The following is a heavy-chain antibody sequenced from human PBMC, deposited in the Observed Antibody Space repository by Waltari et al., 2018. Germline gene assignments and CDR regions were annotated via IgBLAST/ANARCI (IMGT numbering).Heavy chain of an antibody. CDR1: GGSITNTKHY. J-gene: IGHJ3*01. Sequence: QLQLQESGPGLVKPSETLSLTCSVSGGSITNTKHYWGWIRQPPGQGLEWSGTMSYLGATYSGPSLKSRVTISRDTSTNQLSLKLGSVTAADTAMYYCATYIGASVGTAAFDVWGQGTMVTVSS. V-gene: IGHV4-39*01. CDR3: ATYIGASVGTAAFDV. CDR2: MSYLGAT. D-gene: IGHD5-12*01.